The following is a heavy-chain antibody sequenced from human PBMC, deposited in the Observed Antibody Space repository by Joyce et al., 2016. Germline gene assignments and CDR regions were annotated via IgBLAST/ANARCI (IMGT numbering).Heavy chain of an antibody. CDR3: ARGGIVYDYSMDL. D-gene: IGHD3-22*01. J-gene: IGHJ6*02. Sequence: EVQLVESGGGLVKPGGSLRISCAASGFTFSTSSMSWFRRAPGKGLEWVSASSSDSTYIFYADAVKGRVTVSRDNAKNSLYLQMNSLRAEDTAVFFCARGGIVYDYSMDLWGQGTTVTVSS. V-gene: IGHV3-21*02. CDR2: SSSDSTYI. CDR1: GFTFSTSS.